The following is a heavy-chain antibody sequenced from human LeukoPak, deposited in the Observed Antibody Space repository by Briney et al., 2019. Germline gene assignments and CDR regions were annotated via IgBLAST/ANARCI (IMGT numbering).Heavy chain of an antibody. J-gene: IGHJ4*02. CDR1: GFNFSSYA. CDR2: ISGSGGST. CDR3: AKGGCSSTSCQVDY. D-gene: IGHD2-2*01. Sequence: GGSLRLSCAASGFNFSSYAMSWVRQAPGKGLEWVSTISGSGGSTYYADSVKGRFTISRDNSKNTLYLQMNSLRAEDTAVYYCAKGGCSSTSCQVDYWGQGTLVTVSS. V-gene: IGHV3-23*01.